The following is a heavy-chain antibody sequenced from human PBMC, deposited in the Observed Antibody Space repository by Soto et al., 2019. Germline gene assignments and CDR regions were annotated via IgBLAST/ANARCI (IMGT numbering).Heavy chain of an antibody. CDR2: VDQDGGET. D-gene: IGHD3-3*02. CDR1: RETFIHYW. Sequence: GCMEIPRGASRETFIHYWMSWVRKAPGTGLEWLAFVDQDGGETHYADSVKGRFTLSRDNAKSSVFLEMKSLRVEDTAMYFCARTILIRYFDNWGQGTQVTVFS. CDR3: ARTILIRYFDN. J-gene: IGHJ4*02. V-gene: IGHV3-7*03.